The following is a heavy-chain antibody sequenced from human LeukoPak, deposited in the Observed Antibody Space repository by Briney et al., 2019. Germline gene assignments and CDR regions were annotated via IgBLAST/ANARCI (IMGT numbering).Heavy chain of an antibody. CDR2: IIPIFGTA. V-gene: IGHV1-69*05. D-gene: IGHD3-22*01. CDR1: GCTFSNYA. J-gene: IGHJ4*02. Sequence: SSVNVSCKASGCTFSNYAINWLRQPPGQGLEWMGRIIPIFGTANYAQKFQGRVTITTDESTSTAYMVLSSLIYEDTAMYYCARDLNYYDTSGYLLLWGQGTLVTVSS. CDR3: ARDLNYYDTSGYLLL.